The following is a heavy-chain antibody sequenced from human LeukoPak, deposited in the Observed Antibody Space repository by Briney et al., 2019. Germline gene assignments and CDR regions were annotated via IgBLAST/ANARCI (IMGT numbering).Heavy chain of an antibody. D-gene: IGHD1-26*01. V-gene: IGHV5-51*01. CDR1: GYRFTSYW. CDR3: ARSGGNYYSI. CDR2: IYPGDSDT. Sequence: GESLRISCKGSGYRFTSYWIGWVRQMPGKGLEWMGIIYPGDSDTIYSPSFQGQVTISADKSTSTANLQWSSLKASDTAMYYCARSGGNYYSIWGQGTMVTVSS. J-gene: IGHJ3*02.